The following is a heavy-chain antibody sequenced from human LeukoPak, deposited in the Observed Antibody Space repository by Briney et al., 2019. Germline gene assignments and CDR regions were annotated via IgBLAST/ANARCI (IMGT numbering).Heavy chain of an antibody. CDR3: ARDSAVAAAGTLDY. CDR1: GFTFSSYA. J-gene: IGHJ4*02. V-gene: IGHV3-30-3*01. Sequence: GRSLRLSCAASGFTFSSYAMHWVRQAPGKGLEWVAVISYDGSNEYYADSVKGRFTISRDNSKNTLYLQMNSLRAEDTAVYYCARDSAVAAAGTLDYWGQGTLVTVSS. CDR2: ISYDGSNE. D-gene: IGHD6-13*01.